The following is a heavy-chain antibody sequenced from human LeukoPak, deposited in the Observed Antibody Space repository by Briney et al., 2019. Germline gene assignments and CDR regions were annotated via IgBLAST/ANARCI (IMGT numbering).Heavy chain of an antibody. CDR2: ISSSSSYI. Sequence: PGGSLRLSCAASGFTFSSYSMNWVRQAPGKGLEWVSSISSSSSYIYYADSVKGRFTISRDDAKNSLYLQMNSLGAEDTAVYWCGYDFLNYWGQGTLVTVSS. CDR1: GFTFSSYS. J-gene: IGHJ4*02. CDR3: GYDFLNY. D-gene: IGHD3-9*01. V-gene: IGHV3-21*01.